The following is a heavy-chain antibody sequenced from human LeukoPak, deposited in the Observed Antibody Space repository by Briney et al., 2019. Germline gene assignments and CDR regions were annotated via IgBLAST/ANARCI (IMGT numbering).Heavy chain of an antibody. CDR1: GFTFSSYW. V-gene: IGHV3-7*01. J-gene: IGHJ5*02. CDR3: ARPLMYYYGSETYFWFDP. Sequence: GGSLRLSCAASGFTFSSYWMSWVRQAPGKGLEWVANIKKDGSEKYYVDSVKGRFTISRDNAKNSLSLQMNSLRAEDTAVYYCARPLMYYYGSETYFWFDPWGQGTLVTVSS. D-gene: IGHD3-10*01. CDR2: IKKDGSEK.